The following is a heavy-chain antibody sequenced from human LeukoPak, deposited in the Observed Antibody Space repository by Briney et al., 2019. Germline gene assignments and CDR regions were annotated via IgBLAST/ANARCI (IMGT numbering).Heavy chain of an antibody. D-gene: IGHD6-13*01. CDR2: INPNSGGT. CDR1: GYTFAGYY. J-gene: IGHJ5*02. Sequence: GASVKVSCKASGYTFAGYYMHWVRQAPGQGLEWMGWINPNSGGTNYAQKFQGRVTMTRDTSISTAYMELSRLRSDDTAVYYCARERIAAAGTRRRITKGWFDPWGQGTLVTVSS. V-gene: IGHV1-2*02. CDR3: ARERIAAAGTRRRITKGWFDP.